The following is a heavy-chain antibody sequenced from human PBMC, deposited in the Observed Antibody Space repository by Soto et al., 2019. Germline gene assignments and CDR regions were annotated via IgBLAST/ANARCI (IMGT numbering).Heavy chain of an antibody. V-gene: IGHV1-18*01. Sequence: QVQLVQSGAEVKKPGASVKVSCKASGYTFTSYCISWVRQAPGQGLEWMGWISAYNGNTNYAQKLQGRVTMTTDTSTSTAYMELRSVRSDDTAVYYCASVGVGSIAVAVDPGYYYYYGMDVWGQGTTVTVSS. J-gene: IGHJ6*02. D-gene: IGHD6-19*01. CDR2: ISAYNGNT. CDR1: GYTFTSYC. CDR3: ASVGVGSIAVAVDPGYYYYYGMDV.